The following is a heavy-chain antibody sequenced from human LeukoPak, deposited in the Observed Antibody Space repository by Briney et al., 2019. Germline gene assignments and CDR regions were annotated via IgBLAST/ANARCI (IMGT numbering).Heavy chain of an antibody. V-gene: IGHV3-49*04. CDR2: IRSKAYGGTT. CDR3: TRASRTYYDFWSGYYSDYYYYMDV. Sequence: HSGGSPRLSCTASGFTFGDYAMSWVRQAPGKGLEWVGFIRSKAYGGTTEYAASVKGRFTISRDDSKSIAYLQMNSLKTEDTAVYYCTRASRTYYDFWSGYYSDYYYYMDVWGKGTTVTVSS. D-gene: IGHD3-3*01. J-gene: IGHJ6*03. CDR1: GFTFGDYA.